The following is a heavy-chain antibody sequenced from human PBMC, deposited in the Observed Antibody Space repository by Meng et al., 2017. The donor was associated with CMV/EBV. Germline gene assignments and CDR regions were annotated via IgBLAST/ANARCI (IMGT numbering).Heavy chain of an antibody. CDR2: INHSGST. D-gene: IGHD3-3*01. CDR3: ARVNHRTIFGVVNQKRAKGGWFDP. Sequence: YYLSWIRQPPGKGLEWIGEINHSGSTNYNPSLKSRVTISVDTSKNQFSLKLSSVTAADTAVYYCARVNHRTIFGVVNQKRAKGGWFDPWGQGTLVTVSS. CDR1: YY. J-gene: IGHJ5*02. V-gene: IGHV4-34*01.